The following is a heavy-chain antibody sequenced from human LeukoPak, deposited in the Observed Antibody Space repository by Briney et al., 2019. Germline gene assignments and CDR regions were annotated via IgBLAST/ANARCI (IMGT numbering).Heavy chain of an antibody. Sequence: GGSLRLSCAASGLTFSTYWMHWVRQAPGKGLVWVSRINPDGSRTSYADSAKGRFTISRDNAKNTLYLQMNSLRAEDTAVYYCAKDPSWIQLWLGYFDYWGQGTLVTVSS. D-gene: IGHD5-18*01. CDR2: INPDGSRT. CDR1: GLTFSTYW. J-gene: IGHJ4*02. CDR3: AKDPSWIQLWLGYFDY. V-gene: IGHV3-74*01.